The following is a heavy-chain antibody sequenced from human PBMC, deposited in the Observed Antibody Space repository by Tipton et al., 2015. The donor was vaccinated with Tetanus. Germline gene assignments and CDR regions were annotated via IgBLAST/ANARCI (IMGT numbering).Heavy chain of an antibody. CDR3: ARWETVTTKNNY. CDR1: GGSFSGYY. D-gene: IGHD4-17*01. V-gene: IGHV4-34*01. CDR2: IDHSGST. J-gene: IGHJ4*02. Sequence: LRLSCAVFGGSFSGYYWNWIRQPPGKGLEWIGQIDHSGSTSYNPSLKGRVTISVDTSKNQFSLNLSPVTAADTAVYYCARWETVTTKNNYWGQGTLVTVSS.